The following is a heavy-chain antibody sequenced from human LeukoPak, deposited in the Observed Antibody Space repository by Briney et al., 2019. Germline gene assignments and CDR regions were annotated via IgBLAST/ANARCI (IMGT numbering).Heavy chain of an antibody. J-gene: IGHJ5*02. CDR3: ARGTVYCSGGSCYRKDWFDP. V-gene: IGHV3-30*04. CDR1: GFTFGSYA. D-gene: IGHD2-15*01. Sequence: GGSLRLSCAASGFTFGSYAMHWVRQAPGKGLEWVAVISYDGSNKYYADSVKGRFTISRDNSKNTLYLQMNSLRAEDTAVYYCARGTVYCSGGSCYRKDWFDPWGQGTLVTVSS. CDR2: ISYDGSNK.